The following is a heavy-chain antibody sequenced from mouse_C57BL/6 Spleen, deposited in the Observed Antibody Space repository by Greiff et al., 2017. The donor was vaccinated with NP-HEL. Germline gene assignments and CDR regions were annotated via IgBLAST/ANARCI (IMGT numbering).Heavy chain of an antibody. Sequence: VQLQQSGPELVKPGASVKISCKASGYSFTSYYIHWVKQRPGQGLEWIGWIYPGSGNTKYNEKFKGKATLTADTSSSTAYMQLSSLTSEDSAVYYCARAEVYYDYGGYFDVWGTGTTVTVSS. CDR3: ARAEVYYDYGGYFDV. J-gene: IGHJ1*03. D-gene: IGHD2-4*01. V-gene: IGHV1-66*01. CDR1: GYSFTSYY. CDR2: IYPGSGNT.